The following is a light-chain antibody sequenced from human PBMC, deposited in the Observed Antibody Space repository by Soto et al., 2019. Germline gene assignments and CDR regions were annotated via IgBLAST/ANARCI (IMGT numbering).Light chain of an antibody. CDR2: EVT. CDR3: SSFTSRFTFV. V-gene: IGLV2-14*01. CDR1: RSYGGAYNY. Sequence: QSALTQPASVSGSPGQSIAISCTGTRSYGGAYNYVSWYQQHPGKAPKLMISEVTNRPSGVSDRFSGSKSGNTASLTISGLQAEDEADYYCSSFTSRFTFVFGTGTKLTVL. J-gene: IGLJ1*01.